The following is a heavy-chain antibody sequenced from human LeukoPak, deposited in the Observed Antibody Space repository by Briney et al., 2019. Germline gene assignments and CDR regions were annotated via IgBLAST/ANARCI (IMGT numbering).Heavy chain of an antibody. CDR2: IYYSGST. CDR3: ARGMSYYDSSGYYNEYFQH. Sequence: PSETLSLTCTVSGGSISSYDWSWIRQPPGKGLEWIGYIYYSGSTNYNPSLKSRVTISVDTSKNQFSLKLSSVTAADTAVYYCARGMSYYDSSGYYNEYFQHWGQGTLVTVSS. CDR1: GGSISSYD. D-gene: IGHD3-22*01. J-gene: IGHJ1*01. V-gene: IGHV4-59*08.